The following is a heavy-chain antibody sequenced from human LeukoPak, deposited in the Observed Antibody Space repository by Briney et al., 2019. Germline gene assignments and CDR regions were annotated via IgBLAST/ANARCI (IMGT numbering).Heavy chain of an antibody. Sequence: GGSLRLSCAASGFTFDDYAMSWVRQAPGKGLEWVSVIYSGGSTYYADSVKGRFTISRDNSKNTLYLQMNSLRAEDTAVYYCAKTSMELLYYFDYWGQGTLVTVSS. CDR3: AKTSMELLYYFDY. CDR2: IYSGGST. CDR1: GFTFDDYA. D-gene: IGHD1-7*01. V-gene: IGHV3-66*01. J-gene: IGHJ4*02.